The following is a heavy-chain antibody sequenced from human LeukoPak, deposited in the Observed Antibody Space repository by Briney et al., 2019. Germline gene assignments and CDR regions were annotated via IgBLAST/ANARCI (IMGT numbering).Heavy chain of an antibody. Sequence: PGGSLRLSCAASGFTFSSYAMSWVRQAPGKGLEWVSAISGSGGSTYYADSVKGRFTISRDSSKNTLYLQMNSLRAEDTAVYYCAKSLLWFGELNYWGQGTLVTVSS. V-gene: IGHV3-23*01. J-gene: IGHJ4*02. D-gene: IGHD3-10*01. CDR3: AKSLLWFGELNY. CDR1: GFTFSSYA. CDR2: ISGSGGST.